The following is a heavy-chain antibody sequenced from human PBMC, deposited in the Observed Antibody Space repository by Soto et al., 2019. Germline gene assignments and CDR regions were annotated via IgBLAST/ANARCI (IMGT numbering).Heavy chain of an antibody. V-gene: IGHV3-11*01. CDR3: ARVRKLGIGYYYYGMDV. D-gene: IGHD2-2*03. Sequence: GGSLRLSCAASGFTFSDYYMSWIRQAPGKGLEWVSYISSSGSTIYYADSVKGRFTISRDNAKNSLYLQMNSLRAEDTAVYYCARVRKLGIGYYYYGMDVWGQGTTVTVSS. CDR1: GFTFSDYY. CDR2: ISSSGSTI. J-gene: IGHJ6*02.